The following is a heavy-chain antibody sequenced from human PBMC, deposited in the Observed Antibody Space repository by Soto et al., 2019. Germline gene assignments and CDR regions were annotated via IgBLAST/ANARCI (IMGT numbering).Heavy chain of an antibody. D-gene: IGHD2-2*01. CDR3: AKDRGCSSTTCYQAD. Sequence: GGSLRLSCVASGFDFSVYGMSWVRQAPGQGLEWVSAINAGGRSAKYADSVKGRFIISRDNSKNTLFLQMNSLRAEDTAVYHCAKDRGCSSTTCYQADWGQGTLVTVSS. CDR1: GFDFSVYG. V-gene: IGHV3-23*01. J-gene: IGHJ4*02. CDR2: INAGGRSA.